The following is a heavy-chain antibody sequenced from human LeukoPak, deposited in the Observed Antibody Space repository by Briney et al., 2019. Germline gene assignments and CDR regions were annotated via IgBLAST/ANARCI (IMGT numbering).Heavy chain of an antibody. CDR3: ARDWDIVGAPDPGAFDI. V-gene: IGHV4-4*07. Sequence: SETLSLTCTVSGGSISTYYWNWIRQPAGKGLEWIGHIYTSGSTNYNPSLKSRVTISVDTSKNQFSLKLSSVTAADTAVYYCARDWDIVGAPDPGAFDIWGQGTMVTVSS. CDR2: IYTSGST. D-gene: IGHD1-26*01. J-gene: IGHJ3*02. CDR1: GGSISTYY.